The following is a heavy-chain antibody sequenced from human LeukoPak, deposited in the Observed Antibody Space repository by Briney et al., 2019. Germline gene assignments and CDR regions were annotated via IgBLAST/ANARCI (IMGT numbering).Heavy chain of an antibody. Sequence: SENLSLTCTVSGGSIASDNYVWSGSRQDPEKGLEGIGYIFYSGTTYYNPSLKSRVTISVDTSKNPFSLKLNSVIAAHTAVYYCAREVNEPASADAFDIWSQGTMATVPS. J-gene: IGHJ3*02. CDR2: IFYSGTT. CDR3: AREVNEPASADAFDI. CDR1: GGSIASDNYV. V-gene: IGHV4-31*03. D-gene: IGHD2-2*01.